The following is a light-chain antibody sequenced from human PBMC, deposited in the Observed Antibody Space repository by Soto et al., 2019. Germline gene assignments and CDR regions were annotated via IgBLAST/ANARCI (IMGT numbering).Light chain of an antibody. CDR2: SNN. Sequence: QSVLTQPPSASGTPGQRVTISCSGSSSNIGSNYVYWYQQLPGTAPKLLIYSNNQRPSGVPDRFSGSKSDTSASLAISGLRSEDEADYYCAAWDDSLSGYYVFGTGTKVTVL. J-gene: IGLJ1*01. CDR1: SSNIGSNY. V-gene: IGLV1-47*02. CDR3: AAWDDSLSGYYV.